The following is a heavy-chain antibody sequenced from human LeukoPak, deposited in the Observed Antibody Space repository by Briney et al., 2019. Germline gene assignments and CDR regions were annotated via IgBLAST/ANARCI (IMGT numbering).Heavy chain of an antibody. Sequence: SETLSLTCTVSGGSISSRSYYWGWIRQPPGKGLEWIGSIYYSGSTYYNPSLKSRVTISVDTSKNQFSLKLSSVTAADTAVYYCVSSSWYHLFDYWGQGTLVTVSS. D-gene: IGHD6-13*01. J-gene: IGHJ4*02. CDR3: VSSSWYHLFDY. CDR2: IYYSGST. CDR1: GGSISSRSYY. V-gene: IGHV4-39*01.